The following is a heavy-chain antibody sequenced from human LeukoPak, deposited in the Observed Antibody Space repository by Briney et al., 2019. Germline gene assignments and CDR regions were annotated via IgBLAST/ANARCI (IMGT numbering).Heavy chain of an antibody. CDR1: GFTFSSYS. CDR3: AKDPRRYSRTGGYFDY. J-gene: IGHJ4*02. CDR2: INSSSSTI. V-gene: IGHV3-48*01. D-gene: IGHD6-13*01. Sequence: AGTLTLSCAASGFTFSSYSMNWVRKAPGKGLEWVSYINSSSSTIYYADSVKGRFTISRDNAKNSLYLQMNSLRAEDTAVYYCAKDPRRYSRTGGYFDYWGQGTLVTVSS.